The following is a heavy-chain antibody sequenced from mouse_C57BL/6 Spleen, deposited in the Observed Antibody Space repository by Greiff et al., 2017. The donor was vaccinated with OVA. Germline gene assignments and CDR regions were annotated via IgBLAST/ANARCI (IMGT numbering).Heavy chain of an antibody. D-gene: IGHD2-4*01. CDR3: AGGYDYDWALFDY. J-gene: IGHJ2*01. V-gene: IGHV1-77*01. Sequence: VQLQQSGAELVKPGASVKISCKASGYTFTDYYINWVKQRPGQGLEWIGKIGPGSGSTYYNEKFKGKATLTADKSSSTAYMQLSSLTSEDSAVYCCAGGYDYDWALFDYWGQGTTLTVSS. CDR1: GYTFTDYY. CDR2: IGPGSGST.